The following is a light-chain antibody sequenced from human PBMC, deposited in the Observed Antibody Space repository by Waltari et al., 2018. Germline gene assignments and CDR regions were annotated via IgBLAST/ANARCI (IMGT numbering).Light chain of an antibody. J-gene: IGLJ2*01. CDR2: DDS. CDR3: QVWDGRTDHPVV. V-gene: IGLV3-21*02. CDR1: NLGTKS. Sequence: SYILTQPPSVSVAPGETARITCGGNNLGTKSVHWYKQKPGQAPVLVVFDDSDRPSGVPERFSGSNSGDTATLTISRVEAGDEAAYYCQVWDGRTDHPVVFGGGTKLAVL.